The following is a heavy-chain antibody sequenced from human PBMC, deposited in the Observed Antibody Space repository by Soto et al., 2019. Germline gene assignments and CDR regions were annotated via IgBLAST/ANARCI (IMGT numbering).Heavy chain of an antibody. Sequence: GGSLRLSCAASGFTFSGYSMNWVRQAPGKGLEWVSYISSSSSTIYYADSVKGRFTISRDNAKNSLYLQMNSLRDEDTAVYYCARGGPDPYRLPNWFDPWGQGTLVTVSS. CDR2: ISSSSSTI. CDR1: GFTFSGYS. J-gene: IGHJ5*02. CDR3: ARGGPDPYRLPNWFDP. V-gene: IGHV3-48*02. D-gene: IGHD2-15*01.